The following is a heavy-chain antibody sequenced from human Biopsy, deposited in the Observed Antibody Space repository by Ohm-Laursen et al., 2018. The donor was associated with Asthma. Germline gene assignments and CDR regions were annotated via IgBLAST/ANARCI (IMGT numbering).Heavy chain of an antibody. D-gene: IGHD4-17*01. CDR2: VSSDGHNK. V-gene: IGHV3-30*03. J-gene: IGHJ3*02. Sequence: SLRLSCAASGFVFSQCGMHWVRQGPGKGLEWVALVSSDGHNKYYEDSVKGRFTISRDNSRNRLYLQINRLTVEDSAVYFCARQSGQDYGVSSGFDIWGQGTKVAVSS. CDR1: GFVFSQCG. CDR3: ARQSGQDYGVSSGFDI.